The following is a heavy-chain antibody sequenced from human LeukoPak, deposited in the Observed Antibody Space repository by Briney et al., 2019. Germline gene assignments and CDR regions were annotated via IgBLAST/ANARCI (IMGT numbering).Heavy chain of an antibody. CDR1: GGSITSTNY. Sequence: SGTLSLTCGVSGGSITSTNYWTWVRQPPGKGLEWIGEVNLQGSTNYNPSLMGRVAISVDMSENHISLQLSSVTAADTAVYYCARHTLGYSYGPDYWGQGTLVTVSS. D-gene: IGHD5-18*01. J-gene: IGHJ4*02. V-gene: IGHV4-4*02. CDR3: ARHTLGYSYGPDY. CDR2: VNLQGST.